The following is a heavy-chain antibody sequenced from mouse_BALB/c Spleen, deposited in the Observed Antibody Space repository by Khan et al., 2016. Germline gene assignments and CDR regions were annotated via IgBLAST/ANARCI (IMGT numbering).Heavy chain of an antibody. D-gene: IGHD2-1*01. CDR3: ARGDDGNYAAY. J-gene: IGHJ3*01. CDR2: IDPENGNT. V-gene: IGHV14-1*02. CDR1: GFNIKDNF. Sequence: VQLQQSGAELVRPGASVKLSCKASGFNIKDNFIHWVKQRPEQGLECIGWIDPENGNTIYAPKFQGRASITADTSSTTAYLQLSRLPYEAPAVYYCARGDDGNYAAYWGQGALVTVSA.